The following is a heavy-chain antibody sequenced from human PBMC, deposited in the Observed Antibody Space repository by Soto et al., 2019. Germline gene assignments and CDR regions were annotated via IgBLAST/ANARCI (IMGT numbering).Heavy chain of an antibody. CDR2: INHSGST. D-gene: IGHD6-13*01. J-gene: IGHJ5*02. V-gene: IGHV4-34*01. Sequence: SETLSLTCSVYGWSFSGYYWSWIRQPPGKGLEWIGEINHSGSTNYNPSLKSRVTISVDTSKNQFSLKLSSVTAADTAVYYCARGLTQQLVRVNWFDPWGQGTLVPVSS. CDR3: ARGLTQQLVRVNWFDP. CDR1: GWSFSGYY.